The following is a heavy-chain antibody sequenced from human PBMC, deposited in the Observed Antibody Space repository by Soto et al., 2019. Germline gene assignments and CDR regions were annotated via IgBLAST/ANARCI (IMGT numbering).Heavy chain of an antibody. D-gene: IGHD3-22*01. Sequence: GGSLRLSCAASGFTFSSLHMNWDRQAPGRGLEWVAYITSSSDTIYYSDSVKGRFTISRDNGKNSLFLQMNSLRDEDTAVYYCARVVVVIPPGYYYAMDVWGQGTTVTVSS. CDR1: GFTFSSLH. CDR3: ARVVVVIPPGYYYAMDV. CDR2: ITSSSDTI. V-gene: IGHV3-48*02. J-gene: IGHJ6*02.